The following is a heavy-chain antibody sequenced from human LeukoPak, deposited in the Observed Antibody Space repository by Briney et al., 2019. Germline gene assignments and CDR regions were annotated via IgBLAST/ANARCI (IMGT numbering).Heavy chain of an antibody. Sequence: GGSLRLSCAASGFTFSSYAMSWVRQAPGKGLEWVSAISGSGGSTYYADSVKGRFTISRDSSKNTLYLQMKSLRAEDTAVYYCASEGYHFGSGNYSSLGGQGTLVTVSS. CDR1: GFTFSSYA. J-gene: IGHJ4*02. D-gene: IGHD3-10*01. CDR2: ISGSGGST. CDR3: ASEGYHFGSGNYSSL. V-gene: IGHV3-23*01.